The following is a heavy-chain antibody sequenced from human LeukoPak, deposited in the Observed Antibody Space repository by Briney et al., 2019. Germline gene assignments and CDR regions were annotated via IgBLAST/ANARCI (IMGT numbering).Heavy chain of an antibody. V-gene: IGHV3-74*01. CDR3: ADSNYWYPVDY. CDR2: INTDGSTT. J-gene: IGHJ4*02. Sequence: TGGSLRLSCAASGFTVRSYWMHWVRQAPGKGLVWVSRINTDGSTTDYADSVKGRFTISRDNAQNTLYLQITSLRAEDTAVYYCADSNYWYPVDYWGQGTLVTVSS. D-gene: IGHD4-11*01. CDR1: GFTVRSYW.